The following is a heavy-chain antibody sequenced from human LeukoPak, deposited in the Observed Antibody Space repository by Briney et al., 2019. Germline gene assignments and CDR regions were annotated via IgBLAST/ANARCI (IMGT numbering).Heavy chain of an antibody. CDR1: GGSISSNNW. D-gene: IGHD6-6*01. CDR3: ARDVGARLPGY. Sequence: SETLSLTCAVSGGSISSNNWWSWVRPSPGKGLEWIGEIYHSGNSNYNPSLKSRVTISVDKSRNQFSLKLSSVTAADTALYYCARDVGARLPGYWGQGILVTVSS. CDR2: IYHSGNS. V-gene: IGHV4-4*02. J-gene: IGHJ4*02.